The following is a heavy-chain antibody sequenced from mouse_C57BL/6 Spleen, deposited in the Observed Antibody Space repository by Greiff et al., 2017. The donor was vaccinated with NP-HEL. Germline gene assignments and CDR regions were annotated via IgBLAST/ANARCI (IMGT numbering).Heavy chain of an antibody. D-gene: IGHD2-12*01. CDR2: IRNKANNHAT. Sequence: EVKVEESGGGLVQPGGSMKLSCAASGFTFSDAWMDWVRQSPEKGLEWVAEIRNKANNHATYYAESVNGRFTISIDDSKISVYLQMSSLRAEDTGIYYCTRGPLLRRGWYFDVWGTGTTVTVSS. CDR3: TRGPLLRRGWYFDV. V-gene: IGHV6-6*01. J-gene: IGHJ1*03. CDR1: GFTFSDAW.